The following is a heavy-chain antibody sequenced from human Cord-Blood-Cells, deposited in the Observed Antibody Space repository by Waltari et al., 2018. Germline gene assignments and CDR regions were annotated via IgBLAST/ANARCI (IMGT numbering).Heavy chain of an antibody. D-gene: IGHD1-1*01. V-gene: IGHV3-30*18. J-gene: IGHJ4*02. CDR2: IWYDGSNK. CDR1: GFTFSSYG. Sequence: QVQLVESGGGVVQPGRSLRLSCAGSGFTFSSYGMHWVRQAPGKGLEWVAVIWYDGSNKYYADSVKGRFTISRDNSKNTLYLQMNSLRAEDTAMYYCAKEGNGDYVDYWGQGTLVTVSS. CDR3: AKEGNGDYVDY.